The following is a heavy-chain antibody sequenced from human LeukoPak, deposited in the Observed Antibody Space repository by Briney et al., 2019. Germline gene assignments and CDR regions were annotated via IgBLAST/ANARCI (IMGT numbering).Heavy chain of an antibody. V-gene: IGHV4-39*01. Sequence: SETLSLTCTVSGGSISSSSYYWGWIRQPPGKGLEWIGSIYYSGSTYYNPSLKSRVTISVDTSKNQFSLKLSSVTAADTAVYYCAAPRGDSSGYFGYWGQGTLVTVSS. D-gene: IGHD3-22*01. CDR1: GGSISSSSYY. J-gene: IGHJ4*02. CDR3: AAPRGDSSGYFGY. CDR2: IYYSGST.